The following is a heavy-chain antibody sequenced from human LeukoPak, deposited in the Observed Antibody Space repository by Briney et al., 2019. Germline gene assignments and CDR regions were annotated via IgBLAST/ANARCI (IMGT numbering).Heavy chain of an antibody. J-gene: IGHJ4*02. V-gene: IGHV1-3*01. CDR1: GYTFTSYA. CDR3: ARDMYSSSWYRFDY. D-gene: IGHD6-13*01. CDR2: INAGNGNT. Sequence: ASVKVSCKASGYTFTSYAMHWVRQAPGQRLEWMGWINAGNGNTKYSQKFQGRVTITRDTSASTAYMELSSPRSEDTAVYYCARDMYSSSWYRFDYWGQGALVTVSS.